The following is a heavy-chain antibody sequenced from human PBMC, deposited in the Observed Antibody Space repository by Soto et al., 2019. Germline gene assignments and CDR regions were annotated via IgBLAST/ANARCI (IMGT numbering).Heavy chain of an antibody. D-gene: IGHD6-13*01. CDR1: GGSFSGYY. CDR2: INHSGST. V-gene: IGHV4-34*01. Sequence: SETLSLTCAVYGGSFSGYYWSWIRQPPGKGLEWIGEINHSGSTNYNPSLKSRVTISVDTSKNQFSLKLSSVTAADTAVYYCASNAGNNSIAAAGTGPPNYYYYYMDVWGKGTTVTVSS. CDR3: ASNAGNNSIAAAGTGPPNYYYYYMDV. J-gene: IGHJ6*03.